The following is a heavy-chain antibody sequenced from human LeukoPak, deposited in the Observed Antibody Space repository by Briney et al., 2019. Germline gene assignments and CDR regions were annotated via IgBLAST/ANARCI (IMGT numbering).Heavy chain of an antibody. Sequence: GGSLRLSCAASGFTFSSYSMSWVRQAPGKGLEWVSPISGSGGSTSYADSVKGRLTITTDNSKHTQYLHINSLRAANTAVYDCSKPPTYYYDSSGYPFDDWGQGTLVTVSS. CDR3: SKPPTYYYDSSGYPFDD. D-gene: IGHD3-22*01. CDR2: ISGSGGST. V-gene: IGHV3-23*01. J-gene: IGHJ4*02. CDR1: GFTFSSYS.